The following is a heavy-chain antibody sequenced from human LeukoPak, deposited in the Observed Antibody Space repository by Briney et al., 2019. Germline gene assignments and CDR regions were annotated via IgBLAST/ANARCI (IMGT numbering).Heavy chain of an antibody. CDR3: ARRDSSGYLIYNFDY. CDR2: ISSSGSTI. V-gene: IGHV3-48*03. D-gene: IGHD3-22*01. J-gene: IGHJ4*02. Sequence: GGSLRLSCAASGFTFSSYEMNRVRQAPGKGLEWVSYISSSGSTIYYADSVKGRFTISRDNAKNSLYLQMNSLRAEDTAVYYCARRDSSGYLIYNFDYWGQGTLVTVSS. CDR1: GFTFSSYE.